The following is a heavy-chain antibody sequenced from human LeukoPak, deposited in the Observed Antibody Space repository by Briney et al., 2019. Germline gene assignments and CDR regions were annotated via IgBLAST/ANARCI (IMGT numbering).Heavy chain of an antibody. J-gene: IGHJ4*02. CDR1: EFSVGSNY. Sequence: GGSLRLSCAASEFSVGSNYMTWVRQAPGKGLEWVSSISSRSNYIYYADSVKGRFTISRDNAKNSLYLQMNSLRAEDTAIYYCARDAAYGYDRFDYWGQGTQVTVSS. CDR3: ARDAAYGYDRFDY. V-gene: IGHV3-21*01. CDR2: ISSRSNYI. D-gene: IGHD4-17*01.